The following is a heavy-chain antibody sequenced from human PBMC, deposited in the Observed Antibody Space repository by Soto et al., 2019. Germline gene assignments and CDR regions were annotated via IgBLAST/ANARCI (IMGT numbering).Heavy chain of an antibody. D-gene: IGHD6-19*01. Sequence: QVQLQESGPGLVKPSETLSLTCTVSSDSIAGENWWSWVRQPPGLGLEWIGEVFHTGGTNYNPSLNSRVTMEVDKSKNQFALILISATAADTAVYYCARVFSSGSGWMYYFDFWGQGALVSVSS. V-gene: IGHV4-4*02. CDR3: ARVFSSGSGWMYYFDF. CDR1: SDSIAGENW. CDR2: VFHTGGT. J-gene: IGHJ4*02.